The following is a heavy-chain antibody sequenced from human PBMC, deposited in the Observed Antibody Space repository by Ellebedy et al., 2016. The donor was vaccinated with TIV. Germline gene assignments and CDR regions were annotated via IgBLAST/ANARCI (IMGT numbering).Heavy chain of an antibody. CDR1: GGSISSYY. CDR3: ARDRAYYDFWSGYSNYYGMDV. Sequence: SETLSLTCTVSGGSISSYYWSWIRQPPGKGLEWIGYIYYSGSTNYNPSIKSRVTISVDTSKNQFSLKLSSVPAADTAVYYCARDRAYYDFWSGYSNYYGMDVWGQGTTVTVSS. V-gene: IGHV4-59*01. J-gene: IGHJ6*02. CDR2: IYYSGST. D-gene: IGHD3-3*01.